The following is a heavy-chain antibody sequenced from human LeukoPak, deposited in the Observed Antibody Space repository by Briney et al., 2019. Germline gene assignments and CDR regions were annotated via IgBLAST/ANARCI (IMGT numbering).Heavy chain of an antibody. Sequence: SETLSLTCTVSGGSIGSYYWSWIRQPPGKGLEWIGYIYYSGSTNYNPSLKSRVTISVDTSKNQFSLKLSSVTAADTAVYYCARGVVPAAYYYYGMDVWGKGTTVTVSS. CDR3: ARGVVPAAYYYYGMDV. CDR1: GGSIGSYY. V-gene: IGHV4-59*01. CDR2: IYYSGST. D-gene: IGHD2-2*01. J-gene: IGHJ6*04.